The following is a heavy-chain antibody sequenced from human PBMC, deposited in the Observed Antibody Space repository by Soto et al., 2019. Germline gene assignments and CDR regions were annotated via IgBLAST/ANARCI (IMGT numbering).Heavy chain of an antibody. D-gene: IGHD3-22*01. J-gene: IGHJ4*02. V-gene: IGHV3-74*01. Sequence: EVQLVESGGGLVQPGGSQRLSCAASGFTFSSYWMHWVRQAPGKGLVWVSRINRDGSSASYVDSVKGRFTVSRDNAKNTLYLQMNSRRAEDTAVYYCARIGQIAGLGHWGQGALVTVSS. CDR2: INRDGSSA. CDR3: ARIGQIAGLGH. CDR1: GFTFSSYW.